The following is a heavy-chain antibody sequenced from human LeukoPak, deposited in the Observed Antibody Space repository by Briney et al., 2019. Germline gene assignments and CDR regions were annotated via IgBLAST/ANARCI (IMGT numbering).Heavy chain of an antibody. D-gene: IGHD3-10*01. Sequence: SQTLSLTCSVSGGSISSGDYYWSWIRQPPGKGLEWIGHIYYSGSTHHNPSLKSRVTISVDTSKNQFPLKLSSVTATDTAVYYCARSLLSAGSGSYGFDPWGQGTLVTVSS. J-gene: IGHJ5*02. CDR3: ARSLLSAGSGSYGFDP. CDR1: GGSISSGDYY. V-gene: IGHV4-30-4*01. CDR2: IYYSGST.